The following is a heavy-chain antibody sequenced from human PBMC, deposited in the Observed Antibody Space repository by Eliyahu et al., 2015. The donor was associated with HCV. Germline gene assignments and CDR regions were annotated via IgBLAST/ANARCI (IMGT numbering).Heavy chain of an antibody. CDR3: TRIGVVPTTYDY. Sequence: DVQLVESGGGLVQPGRPLRLXCTGXGFTFGVXGIGWFRXXRGKGLDWVGFIRSRAFGGTPEYAASVRGRITISRDDSKSVAYLQMRSLKTEDTGVFFCTRIGVVPTTYDYWGQGALVTVSS. D-gene: IGHD5-12*01. J-gene: IGHJ4*02. V-gene: IGHV3-49*03. CDR1: GFTFGVXG. CDR2: IRSRAFGGTP.